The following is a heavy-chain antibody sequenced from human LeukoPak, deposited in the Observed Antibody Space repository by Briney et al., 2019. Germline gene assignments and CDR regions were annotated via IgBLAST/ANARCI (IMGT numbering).Heavy chain of an antibody. J-gene: IGHJ6*03. V-gene: IGHV4-39*01. CDR2: IYYSGST. Sequence: PSETLSLTCTVSGGSISSSSYYWGWIRQPPGKGLEWIGSIYYSGSTYYNPSLKSRVTISVDTSKNQFSLKLSSATAADTAVYYCATGPLVRGTYYYYYMDVWGKGTTVTVSS. CDR1: GGSISSSSYY. CDR3: ATGPLVRGTYYYYYMDV. D-gene: IGHD1-1*01.